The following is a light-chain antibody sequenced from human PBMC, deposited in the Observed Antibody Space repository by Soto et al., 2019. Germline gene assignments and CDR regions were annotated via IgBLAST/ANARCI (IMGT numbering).Light chain of an antibody. Sequence: DIQLTQSPSFLSASVGDRVTITCRASQGISSYLGWYQQEPGKAPRLLIYAASTLQSGVPSRFSGSGSGTEFTLTISRLEPEDFALYYCQQYGNSPLTFGGGTKVDIK. CDR1: QGISSY. J-gene: IGKJ4*01. V-gene: IGKV1-9*01. CDR2: AAS. CDR3: QQYGNSPLT.